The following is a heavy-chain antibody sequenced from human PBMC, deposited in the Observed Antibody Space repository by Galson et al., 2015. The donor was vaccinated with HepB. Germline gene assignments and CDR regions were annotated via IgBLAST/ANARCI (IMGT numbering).Heavy chain of an antibody. Sequence: SLRLSCAASGFTFSSYAMSWVRQAPGKGLEWVSAISGSGGSIYYADSVKGRFTISRDNSKNTLYLQMNSLRAEDTAVYYCAKTPISIYSSSWLLDYWGQGTLVTVSS. CDR2: ISGSGGSI. CDR1: GFTFSSYA. CDR3: AKTPISIYSSSWLLDY. D-gene: IGHD6-13*01. V-gene: IGHV3-23*01. J-gene: IGHJ4*02.